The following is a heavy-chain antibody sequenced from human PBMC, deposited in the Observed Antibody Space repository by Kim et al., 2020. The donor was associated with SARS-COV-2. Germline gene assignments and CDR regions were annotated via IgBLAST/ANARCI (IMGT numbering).Heavy chain of an antibody. CDR2: MNPNSGNT. D-gene: IGHD1-26*01. Sequence: ASVKVSCKASGYTFTSYDINWVRQATGQGLEWMGWMNPNSGNTGYAQKFQGRVTMTRNTSISTAYMELSSLRSEDTAVYYCARDSSSFGLYSGSYEIAFDIWGQGTMVTVSS. J-gene: IGHJ3*02. CDR3: ARDSSSFGLYSGSYEIAFDI. V-gene: IGHV1-8*01. CDR1: GYTFTSYD.